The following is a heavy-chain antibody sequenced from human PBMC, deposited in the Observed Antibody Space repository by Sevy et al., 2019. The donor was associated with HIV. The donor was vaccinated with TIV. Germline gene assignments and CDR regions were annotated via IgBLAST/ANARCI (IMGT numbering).Heavy chain of an antibody. D-gene: IGHD6-19*01. CDR1: GFTFGDYA. CDR2: IRSKAYGGTT. V-gene: IGHV3-49*03. J-gene: IGHJ4*02. Sequence: GGSLRLSCTASGFTFGDYAMSWFRQAPGKGLEWVGFIRSKAYGGTTEYAASVKGRFTISRDDSKSMAYLQMNSLKTEDTAVYYCTRDLAQWPPTHFDYWGQGTLVTVSS. CDR3: TRDLAQWPPTHFDY.